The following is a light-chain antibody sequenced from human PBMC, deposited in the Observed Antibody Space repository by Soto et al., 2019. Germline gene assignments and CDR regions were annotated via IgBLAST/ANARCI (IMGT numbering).Light chain of an antibody. CDR1: QSVFRF. Sequence: EIVLTQSPATLSLSPGERATLSCRASQSVFRFLAWYQQKSGQAPRLLIYDATNRATGIPARFSGSGSGTDFTLTISSIEPEDFAVYYCHHRTNWPPLTFGGGNKVELK. CDR3: HHRTNWPPLT. J-gene: IGKJ4*01. CDR2: DAT. V-gene: IGKV3-11*01.